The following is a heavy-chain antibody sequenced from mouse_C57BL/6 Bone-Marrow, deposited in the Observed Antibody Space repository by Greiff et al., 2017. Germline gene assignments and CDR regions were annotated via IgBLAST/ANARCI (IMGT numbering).Heavy chain of an antibody. V-gene: IGHV1-4*01. Sequence: QVQLQQSGAELARPGASVKMSCKASGYTFTSYTMHWVKQRPGQGLEWIGYINPSSGYTKYNQKFKDKATLTADKSSSTAYMQLSSLTSEDSAVYYCARLLRPYAMDYWGQGTSVTVSS. J-gene: IGHJ4*01. CDR1: GYTFTSYT. CDR2: INPSSGYT. D-gene: IGHD2-4*01. CDR3: ARLLRPYAMDY.